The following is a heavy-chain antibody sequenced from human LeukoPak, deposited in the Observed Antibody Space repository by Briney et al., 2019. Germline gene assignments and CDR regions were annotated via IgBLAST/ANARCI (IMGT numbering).Heavy chain of an antibody. V-gene: IGHV1-46*03. CDR1: GYTFTSYY. CDR2: INPSGGST. Sequence: GASVKVSCKSSGYTFTSYYMHWVRQAPGQGLEWMGIINPSGGSTSYAQKSQGRVTMTRDTSTSTVYMELSSLRSEDTAVYYYARDLVGAQSRDYWGQGTLVTVSS. CDR3: ARDLVGAQSRDY. J-gene: IGHJ4*02. D-gene: IGHD1-26*01.